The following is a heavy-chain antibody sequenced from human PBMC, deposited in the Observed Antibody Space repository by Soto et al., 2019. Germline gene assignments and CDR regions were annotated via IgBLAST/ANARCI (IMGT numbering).Heavy chain of an antibody. D-gene: IGHD1-1*01. CDR1: GFTFSSYS. CDR2: ISSSSSYI. J-gene: IGHJ3*02. V-gene: IGHV3-21*01. Sequence: GGSLRLSCAASGFTFSSYSMNWVRQAPGKGLEWVSSISSSSSYIYYADSVKGRFTISRDNAKNSLYLQMNSLRAEDTAVYYCARGSYNWNDLPTDDAFDIWGQGTMVTVSS. CDR3: ARGSYNWNDLPTDDAFDI.